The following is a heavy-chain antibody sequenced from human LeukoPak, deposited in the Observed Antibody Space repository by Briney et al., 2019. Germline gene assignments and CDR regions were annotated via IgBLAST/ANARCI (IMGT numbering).Heavy chain of an antibody. CDR3: ARDRGYYDSEGRYYYYYYGMDV. V-gene: IGHV3-48*03. CDR2: ISSSGSTI. CDR1: GFTFSSYE. D-gene: IGHD3-22*01. Sequence: GGSLRLSCAASGFTFSSYEMNWVRQAPGKGLEWVSYISSSGSTIYYADSVKGRFTISRDNAKNSLYLQMNSLRAEDTAVYYCARDRGYYDSEGRYYYYYYGMDVWGQGTTVAVSS. J-gene: IGHJ6*02.